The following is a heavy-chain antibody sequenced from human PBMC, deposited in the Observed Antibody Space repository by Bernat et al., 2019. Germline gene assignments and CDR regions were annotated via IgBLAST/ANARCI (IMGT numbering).Heavy chain of an antibody. D-gene: IGHD6-13*01. Sequence: EVQLVESGGGLVQPGGSLRLSCAASGFTFSSYEMNWVRQAPGKGLEWVSYISSSGSTIYYADSVKGRFTISRDNAKNSLYLQMNSLRADDTAVYYCAGAGRNSSTWYPYYFDYWGQGTLVTVSS. J-gene: IGHJ4*02. CDR3: AGAGRNSSTWYPYYFDY. CDR1: GFTFSSYE. CDR2: ISSSGSTI. V-gene: IGHV3-48*03.